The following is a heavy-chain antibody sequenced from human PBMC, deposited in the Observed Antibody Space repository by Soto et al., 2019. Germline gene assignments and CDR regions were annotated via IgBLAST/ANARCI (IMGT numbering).Heavy chain of an antibody. J-gene: IGHJ5*02. D-gene: IGHD4-17*01. CDR3: ATHTGRLRNWFDP. V-gene: IGHV1-18*01. Sequence: GASVKVSCKASGYTFTSYGISWVRQAPGQELEWMRWISAYNGNTNYAQKLQGRVTMTTDTSTSTAYIDLRSLRSYYTAVYYCATHTGRLRNWFDPWGQGTLVTVSS. CDR2: ISAYNGNT. CDR1: GYTFTSYG.